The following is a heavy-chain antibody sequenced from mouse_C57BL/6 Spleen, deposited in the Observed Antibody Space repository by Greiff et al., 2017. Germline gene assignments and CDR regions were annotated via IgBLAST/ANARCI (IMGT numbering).Heavy chain of an antibody. J-gene: IGHJ2*01. CDR2: ISDGGSYT. Sequence: EVMLVESGGGLVKPGGSLKLSCAASGFTFSSYAMSWVRQTPEKRLEWVATISDGGSYTYYPDNVKGRFTISRDNAKNNLYLQMSHLKSEDTAMYYCAREGGNSYYFDYWGQGTTLTVSS. V-gene: IGHV5-4*01. D-gene: IGHD2-1*01. CDR1: GFTFSSYA. CDR3: AREGGNSYYFDY.